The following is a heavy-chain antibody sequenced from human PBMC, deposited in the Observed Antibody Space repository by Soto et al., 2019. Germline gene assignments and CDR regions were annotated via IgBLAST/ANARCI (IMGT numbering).Heavy chain of an antibody. D-gene: IGHD6-13*01. CDR1: GGSFSGYY. Sequence: SETLSLTCAVYGGSFSGYYWSWIRQPPGKGLEWIGEINHSGSTNYNPSLKSRVTISVDTSKNQFSLKLSSVTAADTAVYYCARIAAAGTAGDYYYGMGVWGQGTTVTAP. CDR2: INHSGST. CDR3: ARIAAAGTAGDYYYGMGV. V-gene: IGHV4-34*01. J-gene: IGHJ6*02.